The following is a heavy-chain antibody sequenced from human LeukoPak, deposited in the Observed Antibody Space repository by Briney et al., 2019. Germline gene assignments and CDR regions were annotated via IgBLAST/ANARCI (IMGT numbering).Heavy chain of an antibody. D-gene: IGHD4-23*01. CDR1: GFTFGDYA. J-gene: IGHJ4*02. CDR2: IRSKAYGGTT. V-gene: IGHV3-49*04. CDR3: TREGVTHYFDY. Sequence: QPGRSLRLSCTASGFTFGDYAMSWVRQAPGKGLEWVGFIRSKAYGGTTEYAASVKGRFTISRDDSKSIAYLQMNSLKTEDTAMYYCTREGVTHYFDYWGQGTLVTVSS.